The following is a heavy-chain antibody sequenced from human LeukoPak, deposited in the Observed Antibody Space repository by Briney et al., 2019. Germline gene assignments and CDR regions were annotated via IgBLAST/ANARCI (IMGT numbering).Heavy chain of an antibody. J-gene: IGHJ6*02. CDR3: AKLRELVTYYYYYGLDV. Sequence: GGSLRLSCAASGNYWMHWVRQAPGKGLEWVALISYDGVNKYYADSVKGRFTISRDNSKNTLYLRMNSLRVEDTALYYCAKLRELVTYYYYYGLDVWGQGTTVTVSS. V-gene: IGHV3-30*18. D-gene: IGHD1-1*01. CDR2: ISYDGVNK. CDR1: GNYW.